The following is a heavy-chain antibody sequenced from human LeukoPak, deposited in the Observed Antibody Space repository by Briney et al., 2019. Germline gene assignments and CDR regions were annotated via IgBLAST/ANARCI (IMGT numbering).Heavy chain of an antibody. CDR2: IYYSEST. V-gene: IGHV4-59*12. Sequence: PSETLCLTCTVSGVSISSYYWSWIRQPPGRGLEWIGYIYYSESTNYNPSLKSRVTISVDTSKNQFSLKLSSVTAADTAVYYCAREDSSGWPHRTTRMDVWGQGTTVTVSS. CDR3: AREDSSGWPHRTTRMDV. D-gene: IGHD6-19*01. J-gene: IGHJ6*02. CDR1: GVSISSYY.